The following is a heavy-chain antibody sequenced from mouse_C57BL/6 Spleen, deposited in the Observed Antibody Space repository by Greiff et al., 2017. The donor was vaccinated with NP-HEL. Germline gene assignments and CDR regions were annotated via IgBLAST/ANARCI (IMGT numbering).Heavy chain of an antibody. J-gene: IGHJ3*01. V-gene: IGHV1-55*01. CDR2: IYPGSGST. CDR1: GYTFTSYW. D-gene: IGHD2-2*01. Sequence: QVQLQQPGAELVKPGASVKMSCKASGYTFTSYWITWVKQRPGQGLEWIGDIYPGSGSTNYNEKFKRKATLPVDNSSSTAYMQLSSLTSEYAAFYYCARCYYVYQAWFAYWGQGTLVTVSA. CDR3: ARCYYVYQAWFAY.